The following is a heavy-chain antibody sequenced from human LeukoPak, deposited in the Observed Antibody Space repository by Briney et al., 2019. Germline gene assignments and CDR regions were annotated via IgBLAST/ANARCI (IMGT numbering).Heavy chain of an antibody. CDR2: ISSSSSYI. D-gene: IGHD1-26*01. V-gene: IGHV3-21*01. J-gene: IGHJ4*02. CDR1: GFTFSSYS. CDR3: ARDRGIVGASDY. Sequence: GGSLRLSCAASGFTFSSYSMNWVRQAPGKGLEWVSSISSSSSYIYYADSVKGRFTISRDNAKNSLYLQMNSLRAEDTAVYYCARDRGIVGASDYWGQGTLVTVSS.